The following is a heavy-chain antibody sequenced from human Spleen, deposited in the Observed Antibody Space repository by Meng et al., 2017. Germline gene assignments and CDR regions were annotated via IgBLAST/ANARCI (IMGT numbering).Heavy chain of an antibody. D-gene: IGHD3-22*01. CDR1: GYSISSGYY. Sequence: SETLSLTCTVSGYSISSGYYWAWIRQPPGKGLEWIGNILYTGSTYYNPSLKSRVTILVDTSTNQFSLKLTSVTAADTAVYYCARDDYYDSSGHLSARAFDIWGQGTMVTVSS. CDR3: ARDDYYDSSGHLSARAFDI. J-gene: IGHJ3*02. CDR2: ILYTGST. V-gene: IGHV4-38-2*02.